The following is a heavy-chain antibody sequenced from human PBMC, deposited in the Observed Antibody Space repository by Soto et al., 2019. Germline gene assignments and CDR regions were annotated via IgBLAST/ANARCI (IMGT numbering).Heavy chain of an antibody. CDR3: ARARSGYSLGFTQNWFDS. CDR1: GGTFSIYA. D-gene: IGHD5-18*01. J-gene: IGHJ5*01. CDR2: VIPIFGTA. Sequence: SVKVSCKASGGTFSIYAISWVRQAPGQGLEWMGGVIPIFGTANYAQKFQGRVTITADESTSTAYMELSSLRSEDTAVYYCARARSGYSLGFTQNWFDSWGQGTLVTAPQ. V-gene: IGHV1-69*13.